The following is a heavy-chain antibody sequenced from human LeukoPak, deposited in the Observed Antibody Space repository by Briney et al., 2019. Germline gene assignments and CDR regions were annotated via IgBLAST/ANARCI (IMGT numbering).Heavy chain of an antibody. D-gene: IGHD3-16*01. V-gene: IGHV3-23*01. J-gene: IGHJ4*02. Sequence: GGSLRLSCAASGFTFTTYVLSWVRQAPGKGLEWVSGISGGGGTYYADSVKGRFTISRDNSKNTLYLQMNSLRAEDTAVYYCARGGGSFDYWGQGTLVTVSS. CDR3: ARGGGSFDY. CDR1: GFTFTTYV. CDR2: ISGGGGT.